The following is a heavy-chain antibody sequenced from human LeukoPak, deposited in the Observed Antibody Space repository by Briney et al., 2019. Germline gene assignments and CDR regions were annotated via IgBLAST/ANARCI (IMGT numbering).Heavy chain of an antibody. Sequence: SETLSLTCTASGGSISSSTDYWAWIRQPPGKGLEWIVTMYYSGDTYHNPSLKSRVTISVDTSKNQVYLMLSSVTAADTAVYYCARSSIVRGFDNWGPGTLVTVSS. D-gene: IGHD2/OR15-2a*01. V-gene: IGHV4-39*01. CDR3: ARSSIVRGFDN. J-gene: IGHJ4*02. CDR1: GGSISSSTDY. CDR2: MYYSGDT.